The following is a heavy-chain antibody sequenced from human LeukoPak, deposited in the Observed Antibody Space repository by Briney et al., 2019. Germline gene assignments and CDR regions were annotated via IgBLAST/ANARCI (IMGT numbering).Heavy chain of an antibody. D-gene: IGHD3-16*02. CDR1: GGSIDSTNW. CDR2: IHHDGRI. J-gene: IGHJ4*02. Sequence: SATLSLTCDVSGGSIDSTNWWNWVRQPPGKGLEWIGEIHHDGRINYNPSLKSRVTLSVDKSKNQFSLRLNSVTAADTAMYYCARSHDHLWGNYPDYWGQGTLVTLSS. V-gene: IGHV4-4*02. CDR3: ARSHDHLWGNYPDY.